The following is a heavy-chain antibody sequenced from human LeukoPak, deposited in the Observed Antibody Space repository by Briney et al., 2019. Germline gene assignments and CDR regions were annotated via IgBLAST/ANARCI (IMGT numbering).Heavy chain of an antibody. CDR3: AKDLGWNYGY. J-gene: IGHJ4*02. D-gene: IGHD1-7*01. CDR1: GFTFSSYD. CDR2: ISGSGGST. Sequence: PGGSLRLSCAASGFTFSSYDMSWVRQAPGKGLEWVSAISGSGGSTYYADSVEGRFTISRDNSKNTLYLQMNSLRAEDTAVYYCAKDLGWNYGYWGQGTLVTVSS. V-gene: IGHV3-23*01.